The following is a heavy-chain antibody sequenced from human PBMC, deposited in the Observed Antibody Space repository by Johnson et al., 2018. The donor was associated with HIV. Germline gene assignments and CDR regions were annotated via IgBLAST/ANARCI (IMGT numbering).Heavy chain of an antibody. CDR2: IHWNGGST. D-gene: IGHD2-2*01. CDR1: GFTFDDYG. CDR3: ARDAYHSDACDI. V-gene: IGHV3-20*04. Sequence: VQLVESGGRVVRPGESLRLSCAASGFTFDDYGMSWVRQAPGKGLEWVSGIHWNGGSTGYADSVMGRFTISRDKAKNSLYLQLNSLRAEDTALYYCARDAYHSDACDIWGQGTIVTVSS. J-gene: IGHJ3*02.